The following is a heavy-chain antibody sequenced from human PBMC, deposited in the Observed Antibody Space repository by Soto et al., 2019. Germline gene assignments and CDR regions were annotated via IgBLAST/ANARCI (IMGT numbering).Heavy chain of an antibody. CDR3: AKDPDAYRWYDWLDR. CDR1: GYTFTSYR. CDR2: INTDNGDT. D-gene: IGHD2-8*02. J-gene: IGHJ5*02. V-gene: IGHV1-3*04. Sequence: GASVKVSCKASGYTFTSYRMHWVRQAPGQRPEWMGWINTDNGDTTYSEKFQGRVTMTRGTPASTVYMELSSLRSEDTAIYYCAKDPDAYRWYDWLDRWGQGTLVTVSS.